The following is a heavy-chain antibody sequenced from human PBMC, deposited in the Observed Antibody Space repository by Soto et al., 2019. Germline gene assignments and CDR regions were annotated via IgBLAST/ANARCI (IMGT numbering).Heavy chain of an antibody. CDR1: GYTFTSYA. CDR2: INAGNGNT. V-gene: IGHV1-3*01. D-gene: IGHD3-10*01. CDR3: ARGGGRLLLWFGESRNWFDP. J-gene: IGHJ5*02. Sequence: ASVKVSCKASGYTFTSYAMHWVRQAPGQRLEWMGWINAGNGNTKYSQKFQGRVTITRDTSASTAYMELSSLRSEDTAVYYCARGGGRLLLWFGESRNWFDPWGQGTLVTVSS.